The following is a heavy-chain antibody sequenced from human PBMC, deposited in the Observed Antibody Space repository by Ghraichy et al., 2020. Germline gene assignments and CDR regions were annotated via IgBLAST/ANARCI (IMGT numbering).Heavy chain of an antibody. J-gene: IGHJ4*02. Sequence: GGSLRLSCAASGFTVSSNYMSWVRQAPGKGLEWVSVIYSGGSTYYADSVKGRFTISRDNSKNTLYLQMNSLRAEDTAVYYCARGWGSYSYGYVPHLNYWGQGTLVTVSS. D-gene: IGHD5-18*01. CDR1: GFTVSSNY. CDR3: ARGWGSYSYGYVPHLNY. V-gene: IGHV3-53*01. CDR2: IYSGGST.